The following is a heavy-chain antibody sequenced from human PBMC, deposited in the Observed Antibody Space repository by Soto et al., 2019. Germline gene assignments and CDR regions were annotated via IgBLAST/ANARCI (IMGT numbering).Heavy chain of an antibody. CDR2: IYYSGST. Sequence: SETLSLTCTVSGGSINDFYWSWIRQPPGKGPEWIGSIYYSGSTYYNPSLKSRVTISVDTSKNQLSLKLSSVTAADTAMYYCARHGQQLVLTYFDYWGQGTLVTVSS. CDR1: GGSINDFY. CDR3: ARHGQQLVLTYFDY. J-gene: IGHJ4*02. D-gene: IGHD6-13*01. V-gene: IGHV4-59*05.